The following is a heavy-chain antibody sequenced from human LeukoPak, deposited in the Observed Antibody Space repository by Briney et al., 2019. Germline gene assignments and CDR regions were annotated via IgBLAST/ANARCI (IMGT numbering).Heavy chain of an antibody. Sequence: SETLSLTCTVSGGSISSYYWSWIRQPPGKGLEWIGYIYYSGSTNYNPSLKSRVTISVDTSKNQFSLKLSSVTAADTAVYYCAREGRPYYYGSGSYKDAFDIWGQGTMVTVSS. D-gene: IGHD3-10*01. V-gene: IGHV4-59*01. J-gene: IGHJ3*02. CDR2: IYYSGST. CDR1: GGSISSYY. CDR3: AREGRPYYYGSGSYKDAFDI.